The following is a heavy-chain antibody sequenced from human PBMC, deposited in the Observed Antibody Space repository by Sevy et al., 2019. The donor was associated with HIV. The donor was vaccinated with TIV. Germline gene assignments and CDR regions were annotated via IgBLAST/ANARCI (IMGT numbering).Heavy chain of an antibody. J-gene: IGHJ3*02. D-gene: IGHD1-26*01. Sequence: ASVKVSCKASGGTXXSXAISXVRQAPGQGXEWMGGIIPIXXTANYAQKFQGRVTITADESTSTAYMELSSLRSEDTAXYYCARARNPRRWHXWGXDXXXXWGQGTMVTVSS. CDR3: ARARNPRRWHXWGXDXXXX. V-gene: IGHV1-69*13. CDR1: GGTXXSXA. CDR2: IIPIXXTA.